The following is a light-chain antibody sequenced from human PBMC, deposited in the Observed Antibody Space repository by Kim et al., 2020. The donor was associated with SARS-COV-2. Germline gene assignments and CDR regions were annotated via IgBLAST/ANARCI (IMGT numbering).Light chain of an antibody. Sequence: EVVMTQSPPTLSVSPGERATLSCRASQSINSKLAWYQQKPGQAPSLLFYDASTRATGVPARFSVSGSGAEFTLTISSLQSEDSAVYYCRLNDGRWRTFGGGTQV. CDR1: QSINSK. CDR2: DAS. CDR3: RLNDGRWRT. V-gene: IGKV3-15*01. J-gene: IGKJ4*01.